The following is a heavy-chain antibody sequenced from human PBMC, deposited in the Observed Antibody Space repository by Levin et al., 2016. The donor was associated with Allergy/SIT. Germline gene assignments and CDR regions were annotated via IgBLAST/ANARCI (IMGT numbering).Heavy chain of an antibody. CDR3: ARGIWRSEYSSGWYGLVGSDY. CDR1: GYTFTSYA. D-gene: IGHD6-19*01. V-gene: IGHV7-4-1*02. J-gene: IGHJ4*02. CDR2: INTNTGNP. Sequence: ASVKVSCKASGYTFTSYAMNWVRQAPGQGLEWMGWINTNTGNPTYAQGFTGRFVFSLDTSVSTAYLQISSLKAEDTAVYYCARGIWRSEYSSGWYGLVGSDYWGQGTLVTVSS.